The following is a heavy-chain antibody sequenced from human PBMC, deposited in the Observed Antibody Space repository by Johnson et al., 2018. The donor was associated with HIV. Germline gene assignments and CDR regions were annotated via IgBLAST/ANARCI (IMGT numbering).Heavy chain of an antibody. CDR2: ISWNGGST. V-gene: IGHV3-9*01. CDR1: GFIFNDYA. CDR3: AKPRQPSDAFDI. D-gene: IGHD6-13*01. Sequence: VQLVESGGGMVQPGRSLRLSCAATGFIFNDYALHWVRQAPGKGLEWVSGISWNGGSTGYADSVKGRFTISRDNAKNSLYLQMNSLSAEDTAVYYCAKPRQPSDAFDIWGQGTMVTVSS. J-gene: IGHJ3*02.